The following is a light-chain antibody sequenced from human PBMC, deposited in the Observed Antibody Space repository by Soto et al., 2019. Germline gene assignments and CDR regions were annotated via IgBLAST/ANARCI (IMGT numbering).Light chain of an antibody. CDR1: QSVGSS. CDR2: ETS. J-gene: IGKJ5*01. V-gene: IGKV3-15*01. Sequence: VKRKSPDTKRVSHGEGAELYCRASQSVGSSVAWYQQKFGQPPRLLIYETSTRANGIPARFSGSGSGTDFTLSISCRHPGDVGIHSSQPYHTGPPITFGQGTRLEIK. CDR3: QPYHTGPPIT.